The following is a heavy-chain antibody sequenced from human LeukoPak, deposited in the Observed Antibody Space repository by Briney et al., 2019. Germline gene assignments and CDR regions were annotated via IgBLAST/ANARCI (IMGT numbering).Heavy chain of an antibody. CDR1: GYTFTGYY. Sequence: ASVKVSCKASGYTFTGYYMHWVRQAPGQGLEWMGWINPNSGGTNYAQKFQGRVTMTRDTSISTAYMELSRLRSDDTAVYYCARGEIAAAGNWGMDYLDYWGQGTLVTVSS. CDR3: ARGEIAAAGNWGMDYLDY. V-gene: IGHV1-2*02. J-gene: IGHJ4*02. CDR2: INPNSGGT. D-gene: IGHD6-13*01.